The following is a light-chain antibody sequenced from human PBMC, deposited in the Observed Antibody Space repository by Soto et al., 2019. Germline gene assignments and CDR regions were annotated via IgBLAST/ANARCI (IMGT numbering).Light chain of an antibody. J-gene: IGKJ1*01. CDR3: QQYNNLPPWT. V-gene: IGKV3-15*01. CDR2: GAS. Sequence: VMTQAPATLSVSPGERATLSCRASQTINNNVAWYQLKDGQVPRLLIYGASTRAADVPARFSGGGSGTEFTLTISSLQSEDFAVYFCQQYNNLPPWTFGQGTKVDIK. CDR1: QTINNN.